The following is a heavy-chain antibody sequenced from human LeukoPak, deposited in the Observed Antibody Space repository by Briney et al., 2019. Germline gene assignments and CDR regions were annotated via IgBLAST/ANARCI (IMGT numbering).Heavy chain of an antibody. CDR2: INHSGST. CDR1: GGSFSVYS. V-gene: IGHV4-34*01. CDR3: ARGRGGYALYYYYYMYA. Sequence: PSETLSLTCAVYGGSFSVYSWSGIRQPPGKGLEWIGEINHSGSTNYNPSLKSRVTISVDTSKNQFSLKLSSVTAADTAVYYCARGRGGYALYYYYYMYAWGKGTTVTVSS. J-gene: IGHJ6*03. D-gene: IGHD5-12*01.